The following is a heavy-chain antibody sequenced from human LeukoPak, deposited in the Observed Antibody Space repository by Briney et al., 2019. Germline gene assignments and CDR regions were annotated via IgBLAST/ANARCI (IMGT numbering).Heavy chain of an antibody. Sequence: GGSLRLSCAASGFTFSSYAMSWVRQAPRKGLEWVSIISGSGDNTHYADSVKGRFTISRDNSKNTLYLQMNSLRAEDTAVYYCAKQGTGGYDYLSDWGQGTLVTVSS. CDR3: AKQGTGGYDYLSD. V-gene: IGHV3-23*01. J-gene: IGHJ4*02. D-gene: IGHD5-12*01. CDR1: GFTFSSYA. CDR2: ISGSGDNT.